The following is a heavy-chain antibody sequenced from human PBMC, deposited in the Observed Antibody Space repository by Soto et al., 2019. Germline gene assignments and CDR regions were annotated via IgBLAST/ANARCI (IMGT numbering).Heavy chain of an antibody. CDR2: ISDSGGST. CDR3: AKDESRVVVPDNWFDS. CDR1: GLTFSSNA. J-gene: IGHJ5*01. Sequence: GGSLRLSCAASGLTFSSNAMSWVRQAPGKGLEWVSGISDSGGSTYYADSVKGRFTISRDNSKNTLCLQMNSLRAEDTAVYYCAKDESRVVVPDNWFDSWGQGTLVTVSS. D-gene: IGHD3-22*01. V-gene: IGHV3-23*01.